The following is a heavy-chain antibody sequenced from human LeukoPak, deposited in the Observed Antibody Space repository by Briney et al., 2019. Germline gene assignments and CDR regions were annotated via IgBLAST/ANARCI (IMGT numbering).Heavy chain of an antibody. CDR1: GGSVSSGSYY. J-gene: IGHJ4*02. Sequence: SESLSLTCAVSGGSVSSGSYYWSWVRQPPGKGLEWIGYVYYGGSTNYNPSLKSRVSISVDTSKHQFSLKLSSVTAADTAVYYCARGNYSSGTFDYWGQGTLFTVSS. CDR3: ARGNYSSGTFDY. CDR2: VYYGGST. V-gene: IGHV4-61*01. D-gene: IGHD6-19*01.